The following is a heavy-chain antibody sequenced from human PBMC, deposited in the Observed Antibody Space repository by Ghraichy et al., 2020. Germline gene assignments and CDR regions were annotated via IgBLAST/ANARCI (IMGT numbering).Heavy chain of an antibody. CDR2: IWYDGSNK. Sequence: GESLNISCAASGFTFSSYGMHWVRQAPGKGLEGVAVIWYDGSNKYYADSVKGRFTISRDNSKNTLYLQMNSLRAEDTAVYYCAREQWLVYFDYWGQGTLVTVSS. J-gene: IGHJ4*02. CDR1: GFTFSSYG. V-gene: IGHV3-33*01. CDR3: AREQWLVYFDY. D-gene: IGHD6-19*01.